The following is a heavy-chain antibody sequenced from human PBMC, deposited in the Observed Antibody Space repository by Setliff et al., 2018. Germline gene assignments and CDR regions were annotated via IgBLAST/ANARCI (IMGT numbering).Heavy chain of an antibody. CDR3: ARATRDSGGWYYEYNWFDP. Sequence: ASVKVSCKASGYTFSAYYIHWVRQAPGQGLEWMGWINPHSGGTNFPQTFQGRVTMTRDTSINTAYMERSTLTSDDTAVYFCARATRDSGGWYYEYNWFDPWGQGTLVTVSS. D-gene: IGHD6-19*01. CDR2: INPHSGGT. J-gene: IGHJ5*02. CDR1: GYTFSAYY. V-gene: IGHV1-2*02.